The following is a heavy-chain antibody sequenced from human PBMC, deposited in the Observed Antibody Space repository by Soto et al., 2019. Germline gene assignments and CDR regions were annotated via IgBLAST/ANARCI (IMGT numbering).Heavy chain of an antibody. J-gene: IGHJ5*02. V-gene: IGHV3-23*01. Sequence: PGGSLRLSCAASGFTFSSYAMSWVRQAPGKGLEWVSAISGSGGSTYYADSVKGRFTISRDNSKNTLYLQMNSLRAEDTAVYYCAKDPYDSSGHNWFDPWGQGTLVTVSS. CDR2: ISGSGGST. CDR1: GFTFSSYA. D-gene: IGHD3-22*01. CDR3: AKDPYDSSGHNWFDP.